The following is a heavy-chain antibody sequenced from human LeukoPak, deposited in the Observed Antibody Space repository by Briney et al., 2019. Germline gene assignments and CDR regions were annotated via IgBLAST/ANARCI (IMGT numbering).Heavy chain of an antibody. J-gene: IGHJ4*02. V-gene: IGHV4-4*07. CDR2: VYNSGST. CDR1: GGSISTYY. CDR3: ARGGWYFRDY. Sequence: PSETLSLTCSVSGGSISTYYWSWIRQPAGKGLEWIGRVYNSGSTNYNPSLKSRVTISVDTSKNQFSLKLISVTAADTAVYYCARGGWYFRDYWGQGTLVTVSS. D-gene: IGHD6-19*01.